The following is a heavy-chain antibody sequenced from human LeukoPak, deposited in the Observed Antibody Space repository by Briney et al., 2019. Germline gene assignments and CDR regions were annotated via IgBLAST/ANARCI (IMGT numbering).Heavy chain of an antibody. D-gene: IGHD3-22*01. CDR1: GFSFSTTGAG. CDR3: AHRPYYYASGGPTWFDP. V-gene: IGHV2-5*02. CDR2: IYWDDDK. J-gene: IGHJ5*02. Sequence: SGPTLVKPTQTLTLTCSFSGFSFSTTGAGVGWIRQPPGKALEWLALIYWDDDKRYSPSLKSRLTITKDTSKNQVVLTMTNMDPVDTATYFCAHRPYYYASGGPTWFDPWGQGILVTVSS.